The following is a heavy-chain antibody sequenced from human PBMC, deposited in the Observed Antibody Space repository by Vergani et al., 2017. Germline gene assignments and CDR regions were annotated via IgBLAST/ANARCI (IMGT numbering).Heavy chain of an antibody. Sequence: QVQLVQSGSEVRKPGASVKVSCQVSGYSITDLTIHWVRQAPGKGLEWMGGFDPEHGEVTFAHHIQGRVTMTEDRSTDTAYMELSSLRPEDTALYYCAIVTDYYDRSGYYLDYWVQGTLVTVSS. CDR2: FDPEHGEV. CDR3: AIVTDYYDRSGYYLDY. D-gene: IGHD3-22*01. J-gene: IGHJ4*02. V-gene: IGHV1-24*01. CDR1: GYSITDLT.